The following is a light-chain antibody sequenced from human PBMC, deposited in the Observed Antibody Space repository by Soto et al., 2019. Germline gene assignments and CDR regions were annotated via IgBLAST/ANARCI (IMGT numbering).Light chain of an antibody. J-gene: IGKJ5*01. V-gene: IGKV3-20*01. CDR1: QSISNY. CDR2: GAS. Sequence: EIVVTQSPGTLSWSPGERATLSCRASQSISNYLAWFRQKPGQAPRLLIYGASSRATGIPDRFSGSGSGTDFTLTISRLEPEDFAVYYCQQYGNLITFGQGTRLEIK. CDR3: QQYGNLIT.